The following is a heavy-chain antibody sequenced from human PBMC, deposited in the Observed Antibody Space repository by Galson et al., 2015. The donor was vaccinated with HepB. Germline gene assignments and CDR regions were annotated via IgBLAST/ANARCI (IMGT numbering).Heavy chain of an antibody. CDR2: ISSSSSYI. D-gene: IGHD6-19*01. J-gene: IGHJ4*02. V-gene: IGHV3-21*01. CDR1: GFTFSSYS. CDR3: ARALLTQQWLVREFDY. Sequence: SLRLSCAASGFTFSSYSMNWVRQAPGKGLEWVSSISSSSSYIYYADSVKGRFTISRDNAKNSLYLQMNSLRAEDTAVYYCARALLTQQWLVREFDYWGQGTLVTVSS.